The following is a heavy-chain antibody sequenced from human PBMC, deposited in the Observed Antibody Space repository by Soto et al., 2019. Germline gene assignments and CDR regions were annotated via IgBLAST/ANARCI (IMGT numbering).Heavy chain of an antibody. J-gene: IGHJ4*02. CDR1: GYTFIDSA. CDR2: IAPGNGNT. V-gene: IGHV1-3*01. Sequence: ASVKVSCKASGYTFIDSAIHWVRQAPGQSLELLGWIAPGNGNTKYSQKFQGRVTITRDTSATTAYMELSSLRSEDTAVYYCAKGSRMWTPDYWGQGTLVTVSS. CDR3: AKGSRMWTPDY. D-gene: IGHD2-21*01.